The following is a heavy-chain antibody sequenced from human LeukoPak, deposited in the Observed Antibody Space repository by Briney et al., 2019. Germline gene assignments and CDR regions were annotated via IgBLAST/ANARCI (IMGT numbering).Heavy chain of an antibody. CDR3: AKGGKYQLPQQRSVRPIDD. Sequence: GGSLRLSCAAPGFTFSSYGMHWVRQAPGKGLEWVAVISYDGSNKYYADSVKGRFTISRDNSKNTLYLQMNSLRAEDTAVYYCAKGGKYQLPQQRSVRPIDDWGQGTLVTVSS. CDR2: ISYDGSNK. CDR1: GFTFSSYG. V-gene: IGHV3-30*18. D-gene: IGHD2-2*01. J-gene: IGHJ4*02.